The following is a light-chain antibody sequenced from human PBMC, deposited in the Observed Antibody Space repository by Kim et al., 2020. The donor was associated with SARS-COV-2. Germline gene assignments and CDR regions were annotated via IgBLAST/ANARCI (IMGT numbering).Light chain of an antibody. CDR2: TTS. Sequence: AYVGDRGSITCRDSQNVTKWLAWFQQMPGKAPTLLIYTTSSLESGVPTRFSGDGSGTEFTLTINNLQPGDFATYYCQQYNSYPWAFGQGTKVDIK. J-gene: IGKJ1*01. V-gene: IGKV1-5*03. CDR3: QQYNSYPWA. CDR1: QNVTKW.